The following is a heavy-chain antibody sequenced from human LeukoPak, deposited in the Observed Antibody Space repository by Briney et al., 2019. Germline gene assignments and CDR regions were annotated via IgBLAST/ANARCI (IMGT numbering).Heavy chain of an antibody. J-gene: IGHJ3*02. V-gene: IGHV4-4*07. Sequence: SETLSLTCTVSGGSISTYSWSWIRQPAGKGLEWIGRIYPRGSTNYNPSLKSRVTMSVDRSKNQFSLKLTSVTAADTAVYYCARGRYCSADICSGGDAFDIWGQGTMVSVSS. CDR3: ARGRYCSADICSGGDAFDI. D-gene: IGHD2-15*01. CDR1: GGSISTYS. CDR2: IYPRGST.